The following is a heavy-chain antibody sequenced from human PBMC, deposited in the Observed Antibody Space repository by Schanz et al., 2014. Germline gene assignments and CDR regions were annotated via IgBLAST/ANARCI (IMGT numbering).Heavy chain of an antibody. D-gene: IGHD4-17*01. J-gene: IGHJ3*02. V-gene: IGHV3-23*01. CDR1: GFTFSSNA. CDR3: AKDPHKDYGGKPQALDI. Sequence: EVQLLESGGGLVQPGGSLRLSCAASGFTFSSNAMCWVRQAPGKGLEWVSAISGSGGDTYYADSVKGRFTISRDNSKNTLYLQMNSLRAEDTALYYCAKDPHKDYGGKPQALDIWGQGTMVTVSS. CDR2: ISGSGGDT.